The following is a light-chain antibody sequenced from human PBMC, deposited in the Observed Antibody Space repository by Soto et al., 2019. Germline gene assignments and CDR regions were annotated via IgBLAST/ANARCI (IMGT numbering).Light chain of an antibody. Sequence: DIQMSQSPSYLSASVGDRVTITCRASQSIARFLTWYQQKPGKAPKLLVSDASTLQSGVPSRFSGSGSGTDFTLTINTLQPEDFATYYCQQSDSAPLPFGGGTNVDIK. CDR3: QQSDSAPLP. V-gene: IGKV1-39*01. CDR2: DAS. CDR1: QSIARF. J-gene: IGKJ4*01.